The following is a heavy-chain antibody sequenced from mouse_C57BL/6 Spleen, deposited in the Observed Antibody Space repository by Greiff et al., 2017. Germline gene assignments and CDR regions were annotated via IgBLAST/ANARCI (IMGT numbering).Heavy chain of an antibody. CDR2: ISSGGDYI. D-gene: IGHD2-10*01. CDR3: TREGALLRFAY. CDR1: GFTFSSYA. J-gene: IGHJ3*01. V-gene: IGHV5-9-1*02. Sequence: EVMLVESGEGLVKPGGSLKLSCAASGFTFSSYAMSWVRQTPEQRLEWVAYISSGGDYIYYADTVKGRFTISRDNARNTLYLQMSSLKSEDTAMYYCTREGALLRFAYWGQGTLVTVSA.